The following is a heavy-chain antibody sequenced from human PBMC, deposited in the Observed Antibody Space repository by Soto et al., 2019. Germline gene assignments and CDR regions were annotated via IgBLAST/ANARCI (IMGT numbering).Heavy chain of an antibody. CDR3: ARGTPRVIVGATTLDY. CDR2: INAGNGNT. D-gene: IGHD1-26*01. J-gene: IGHJ4*02. V-gene: IGHV1-3*01. CDR1: GYTFTSYA. Sequence: ASVKVSCKASGYTFTSYAMHWVRQAPGQRLEWMGWINAGNGNTKYSQKFQGRVTITRDTSASTAYMELSSLRSEDTAVYYCARGTPRVIVGATTLDYWGQGTLVTVSS.